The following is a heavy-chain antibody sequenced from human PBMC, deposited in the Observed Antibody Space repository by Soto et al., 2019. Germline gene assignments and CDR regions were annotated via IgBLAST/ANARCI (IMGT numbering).Heavy chain of an antibody. CDR3: AKGDGFILAV. V-gene: IGHV3-53*02. CDR1: GFTVNSNY. J-gene: IGHJ6*02. CDR2: TNTGGTT. D-gene: IGHD1-26*01. Sequence: VQVLATGGGLIQPGGSLRLSCAASGFTVNSNYMSWVRQATGEGLQWVSITNTGGTTYYADSVKGRFTVSRDNSKNTLYLQMNSLSAEDTAVYYCAKGDGFILAVWGQGTTVSVSS.